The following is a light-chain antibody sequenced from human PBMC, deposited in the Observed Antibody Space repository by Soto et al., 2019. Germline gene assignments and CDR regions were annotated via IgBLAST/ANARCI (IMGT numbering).Light chain of an antibody. Sequence: QSALTQPPSVSGAPGQRVTISCTGSSSNIGAGYDVHWYQQVSGTAPKLLIYVNNNRPSGVPDRFSGSKSGTSASLAITGLQAEDEADYYCQSYDSSLSGSVFGGETKVTVL. V-gene: IGLV1-40*01. CDR3: QSYDSSLSGSV. J-gene: IGLJ2*01. CDR1: SSNIGAGYD. CDR2: VNN.